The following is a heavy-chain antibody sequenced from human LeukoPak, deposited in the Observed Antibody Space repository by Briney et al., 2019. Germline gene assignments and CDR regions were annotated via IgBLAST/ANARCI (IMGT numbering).Heavy chain of an antibody. CDR3: ARAPITTFGVVITNFDY. CDR2: INPNSGGT. CDR1: GYTFTGYY. V-gene: IGHV1-2*02. J-gene: IGHJ4*02. D-gene: IGHD3-3*01. Sequence: ASVKVSCKASGYTFTGYYMHWVRQAPGQGLEWMGWINPNSGGTNYAQKFQGRVTMTRDTSISTAYMELSRLRSDDTAVYYCARAPITTFGVVITNFDYWGQGTLVTVSS.